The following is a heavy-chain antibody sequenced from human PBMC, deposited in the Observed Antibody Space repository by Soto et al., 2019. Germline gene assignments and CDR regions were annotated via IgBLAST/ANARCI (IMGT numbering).Heavy chain of an antibody. CDR3: ARANGNYDWGPNDY. CDR2: INAANGHT. D-gene: IGHD4-17*01. V-gene: IGHV1-3*01. J-gene: IGHJ4*02. Sequence: QVQLVQSGAEVKKPGASVRLSCKASGYSLPTHTIHWVRQAPGHRLEWMGWINAANGHTKYSQNFQNRVTISSDTSASTVYMTLTGLTSDDTAIYSWARANGNYDWGPNDYWGQGTLVTVSS. CDR1: GYSLPTHT.